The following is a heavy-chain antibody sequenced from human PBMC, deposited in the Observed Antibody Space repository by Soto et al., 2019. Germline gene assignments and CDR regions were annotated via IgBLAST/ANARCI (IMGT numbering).Heavy chain of an antibody. Sequence: WGSLRLSCAASGFTFSSYAMHWVRQAPVKGLEWVAVISYDGSNKYYADSVKGRFTISRDNSKNTLYLQMNSLRPEDTAVYYCARGPQVSGSSTRCSTFDAWGQGTLVTVPS. CDR1: GFTFSSYA. J-gene: IGHJ5*02. V-gene: IGHV3-30-3*01. CDR2: ISYDGSNK. CDR3: ARGPQVSGSSTRCSTFDA. D-gene: IGHD2-2*01.